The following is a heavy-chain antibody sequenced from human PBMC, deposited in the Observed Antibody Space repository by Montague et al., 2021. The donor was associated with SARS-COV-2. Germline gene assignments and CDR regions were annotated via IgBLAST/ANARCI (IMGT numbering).Heavy chain of an antibody. J-gene: IGHJ4*02. CDR1: GFTFSSYE. V-gene: IGHV3-48*03. CDR3: ARGLQGPLYQYDTTITGRC. CDR2: ISISGSTI. Sequence: SLRLSCAASGFTFSSYEMNWVRQAPGKGLEWVSYISISGSTIYYADSVKGRFTISRDNAKNSLYLQMNSLRADDTGVYYCARGLQGPLYQYDTTITGRCWGQGTLVTVSS. D-gene: IGHD3-22*01.